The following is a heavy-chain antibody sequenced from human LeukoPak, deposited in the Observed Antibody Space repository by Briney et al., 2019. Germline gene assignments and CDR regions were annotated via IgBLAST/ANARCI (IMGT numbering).Heavy chain of an antibody. CDR1: GDSITISTYY. V-gene: IGHV4-61*01. CDR3: ARRLAARPFYGMDV. J-gene: IGHJ6*02. CDR2: IYYTGGT. D-gene: IGHD6-6*01. Sequence: SETLSLTCTVSGDSITISTYYWTWIRQPPGKGLEWIGYIYYTGGTNYNPSLRGRVTMSVDTSKNQFFLRLTSMTAADTAVYYCARRLAARPFYGMDVWGQRATVTVSS.